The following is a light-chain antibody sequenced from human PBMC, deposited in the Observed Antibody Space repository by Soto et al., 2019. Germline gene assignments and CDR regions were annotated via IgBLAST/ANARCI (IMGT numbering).Light chain of an antibody. CDR3: QQSDIPTST. V-gene: IGKV1-33*01. Sequence: DIQRTQSPASLSASVGDRVTISCQASQDISRYLNWYQHKPGRAPQLLINDVSSLETGVPSRFSASGSGTEGTITINGLKKEDGSTYYCQQSDIPTSTFGGGTKVDIK. CDR2: DVS. J-gene: IGKJ4*01. CDR1: QDISRY.